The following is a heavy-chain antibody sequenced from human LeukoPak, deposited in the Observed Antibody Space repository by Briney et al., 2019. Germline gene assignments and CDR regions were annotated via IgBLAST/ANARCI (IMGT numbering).Heavy chain of an antibody. CDR1: GFTFSSYW. CDR3: ARVQIGYYDFWSGSPEAFDI. J-gene: IGHJ3*02. Sequence: GGSLRLSCAASGFTFSSYWMHWVRQAPGKGLVWVSRINTDGSSTSYADSVKGRFTISRDNAKNTLYLQMNSLRAEDTAVYYCARVQIGYYDFWSGSPEAFDIWGQGTMVTVSS. D-gene: IGHD3-3*01. CDR2: INTDGSST. V-gene: IGHV3-74*01.